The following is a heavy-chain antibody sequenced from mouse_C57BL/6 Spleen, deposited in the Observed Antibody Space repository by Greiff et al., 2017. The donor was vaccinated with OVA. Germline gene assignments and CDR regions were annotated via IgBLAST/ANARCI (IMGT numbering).Heavy chain of an antibody. CDR1: GYTFTSYW. CDR2: IYPSDSET. CDR3: ARMTTVVAKGDY. D-gene: IGHD1-1*01. V-gene: IGHV1-61*01. J-gene: IGHJ2*01. Sequence: QVQLQQPGAELVRPGSSVKLSCKASGYTFTSYWMDWVKQRPGQGLEWIGNIYPSDSETHYNQKFKDKATLTVDKSSSTAYMQLSSLTSEDSAVYYGARMTTVVAKGDYWGQGTTLTVSS.